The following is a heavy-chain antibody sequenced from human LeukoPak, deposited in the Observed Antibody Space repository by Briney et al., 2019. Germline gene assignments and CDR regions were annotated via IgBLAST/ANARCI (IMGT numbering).Heavy chain of an antibody. Sequence: SQPMSLTSTFSGGFISSGSYYLSWIRHHPGKGLEWIRYIYYSGSTYYNPSLKSRVTISVDTSKNQFSLKLSSVTAADTAVYYCARGRHSNYDRPPFDHWGQGTLVTVSS. J-gene: IGHJ5*02. CDR3: ARGRHSNYDRPPFDH. CDR1: GGFISSGSYY. CDR2: IYYSGST. V-gene: IGHV4-31*03. D-gene: IGHD4-11*01.